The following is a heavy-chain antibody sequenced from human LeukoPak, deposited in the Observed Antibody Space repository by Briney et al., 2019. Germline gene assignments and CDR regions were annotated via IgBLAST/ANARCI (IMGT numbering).Heavy chain of an antibody. CDR3: ARDHEYDILTGQTSYYYYGMDV. CDR2: INAYNGNT. D-gene: IGHD3-9*01. J-gene: IGHJ6*02. V-gene: IGHV1-18*01. CDR1: GYTFTSYG. Sequence: ASVKASCKASGYTFTSYGISWVRQAPGQGLEWMGWINAYNGNTNYAQKLQGRVTMTTDTSTSTAYMELRSLRSDDTAVYYCARDHEYDILTGQTSYYYYGMDVWGQGTTVTVSS.